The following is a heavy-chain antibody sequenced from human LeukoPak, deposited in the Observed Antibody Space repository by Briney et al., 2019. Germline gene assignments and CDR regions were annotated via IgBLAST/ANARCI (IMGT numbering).Heavy chain of an antibody. Sequence: SETLSLTCAVYGGSFSGYYCAWIRQTPGKGLEWIGEINHSGSANYNPSLKSRVTISVDVSKNRFSLKLSSVTAADTAVYYCARATIFGVVGFDYWGQGTLVTVSS. CDR3: ARATIFGVVGFDY. J-gene: IGHJ4*02. CDR1: GGSFSGYY. V-gene: IGHV4-34*01. D-gene: IGHD3-3*01. CDR2: INHSGSA.